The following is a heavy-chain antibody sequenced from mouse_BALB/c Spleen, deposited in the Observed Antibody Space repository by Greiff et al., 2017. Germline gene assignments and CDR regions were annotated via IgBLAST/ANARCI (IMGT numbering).Heavy chain of an antibody. CDR3: ARRNYGSSPYYAMDY. V-gene: IGHV5-9-4*01. CDR1: GFTFSSYA. J-gene: IGHJ4*01. Sequence: EVMLVESGGGLVKPGGSLKLSCAASGFTFSSYAMSWVRQSPEKRLEWVAEISSGGSYTYYPDTVTGRFTISRDNAKNTLYLEMSSLRSEDTAMYYCARRNYGSSPYYAMDYWGQGTSVTVSS. CDR2: ISSGGSYT. D-gene: IGHD1-1*01.